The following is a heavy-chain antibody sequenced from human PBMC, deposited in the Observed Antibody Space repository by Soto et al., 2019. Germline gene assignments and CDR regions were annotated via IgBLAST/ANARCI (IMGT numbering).Heavy chain of an antibody. J-gene: IGHJ4*02. V-gene: IGHV4-30-4*01. CDR1: GGSMSSAAYC. D-gene: IGHD7-27*01. CDR3: ARGPSGDKIDY. Sequence: SXTLSLTCTVSGGSMSSAAYCWGWIRQSPDKGLEWIGHIYDGGTTYSSPSLKGRVTISADTSETQFSLKLSSVSAADTAVYYCARGPSGDKIDYWGQGIQVTVSS. CDR2: IYDGGTT.